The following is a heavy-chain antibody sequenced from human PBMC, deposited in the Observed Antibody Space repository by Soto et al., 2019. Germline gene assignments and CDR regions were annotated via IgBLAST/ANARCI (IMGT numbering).Heavy chain of an antibody. J-gene: IGHJ6*02. Sequence: GASVKFSCKASGSGFISSGIQWVRQAHGQRLEWIGWIVVASGQTNYAQNFRGRVAITRDTSTATAYIELTGLTSEDTAVYFCSADRPDIGVGWWVWGQGTTVTVSS. V-gene: IGHV1-58*02. CDR3: SADRPDIGVGWWV. CDR1: GSGFISSG. CDR2: IVVASGQT. D-gene: IGHD2-15*01.